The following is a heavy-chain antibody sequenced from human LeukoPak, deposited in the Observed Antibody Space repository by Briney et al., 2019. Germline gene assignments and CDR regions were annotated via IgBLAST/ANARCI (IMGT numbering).Heavy chain of an antibody. Sequence: GESLKISCKGSGYSFTSYWIGWVRQMPGKGLEWMGIIYPGDSDTRYSPSFQGQVTISADKSISTAYLQWSSLKASDTAMYYRARHNSGSSLRYYYYYMDVWGKGTTVTASS. J-gene: IGHJ6*03. D-gene: IGHD1-26*01. CDR1: GYSFTSYW. CDR3: ARHNSGSSLRYYYYYMDV. CDR2: IYPGDSDT. V-gene: IGHV5-51*01.